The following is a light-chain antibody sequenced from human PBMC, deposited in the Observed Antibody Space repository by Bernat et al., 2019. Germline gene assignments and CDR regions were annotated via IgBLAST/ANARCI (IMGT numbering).Light chain of an antibody. J-gene: IGKJ4*01. CDR1: QDIRND. CDR3: LQDSTYPLT. Sequence: AIQMTQSPSSLSASIGDRVTITCRASQDIRNDLGWYQQKPGKAPKVLMYGTSILESEVPSRFSGSGSGTEFTLIIDSLQPEDTATYYCLQDSTYPLTFGGGTTVEVK. CDR2: GTS. V-gene: IGKV1-6*01.